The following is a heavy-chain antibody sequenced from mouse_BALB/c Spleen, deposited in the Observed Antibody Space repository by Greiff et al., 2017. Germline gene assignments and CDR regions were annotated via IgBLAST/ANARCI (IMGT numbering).Heavy chain of an antibody. CDR3: TRDDHYLYAMDY. V-gene: IGHV5-6-4*01. D-gene: IGHD1-2*01. CDR1: GFTFSSYT. J-gene: IGHJ4*01. CDR2: ISSGGSYT. Sequence: EVKLMESGGGLVKPGGSLKLSCAASGFTFSSYTMSWVRQTPEKRLEWVATISSGGSYTYYPDSVKGRFTISRDNAKNTLYLQMSSLKSEDTAMYYCTRDDHYLYAMDYWGQGTSVTVSS.